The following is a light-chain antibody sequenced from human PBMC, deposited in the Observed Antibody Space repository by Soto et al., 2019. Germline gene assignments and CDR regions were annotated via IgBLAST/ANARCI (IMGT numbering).Light chain of an antibody. CDR1: SGSIASNY. CDR2: EDN. V-gene: IGLV6-57*04. CDR3: QSYERSNPL. Sequence: NFMLTQPHSVSESPGKTVTISCTRSSGSIASNYVQWYQQRPGSAPTTVIYEDNQRPSGVPDRFSGSIDSSSNSASLTISGMKTGDEADYSCQSYERSNPLFGGGTMPTV. J-gene: IGLJ2*01.